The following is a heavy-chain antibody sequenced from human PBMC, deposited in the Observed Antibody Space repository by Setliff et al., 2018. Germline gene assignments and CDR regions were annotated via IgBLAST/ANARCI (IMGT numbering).Heavy chain of an antibody. D-gene: IGHD4-17*01. CDR3: AGVYGENDLPDI. J-gene: IGHJ3*02. CDR2: IYYRGST. CDR1: GGSISSTSYY. V-gene: IGHV4-39*07. Sequence: PSETLSLTCTVSGGSISSTSYYWAWIRQPPGKGLEWTGSIYYRGSTLIYPSLRSRVTISADTSKNQFSLKLTSVTAADTAMYYCAGVYGENDLPDIWGQGTMVTVSS.